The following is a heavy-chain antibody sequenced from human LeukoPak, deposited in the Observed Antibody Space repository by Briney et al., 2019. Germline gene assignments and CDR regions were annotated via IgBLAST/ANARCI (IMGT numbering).Heavy chain of an antibody. CDR1: GYSFTNYY. CDR3: ARDRGQALNWFDP. J-gene: IGHJ5*02. Sequence: ASVKVSCKASGYSFTNYYMHWVRQAPGQGLEWMGIINPSGGSTTYAQKFQDRVTMTRDASTSTVYTELSSLRSEDTAVYYCARDRGQALNWFDPWGQGTLVTVSS. CDR2: INPSGGST. V-gene: IGHV1-46*01.